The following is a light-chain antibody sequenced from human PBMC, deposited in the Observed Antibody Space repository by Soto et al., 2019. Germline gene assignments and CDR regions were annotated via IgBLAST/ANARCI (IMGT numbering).Light chain of an antibody. CDR1: QSLTSSL. Sequence: IVLTQSPGTLSLSPGERATLSCRASQSLTSSLLAWYQQKPGQAPRLLIYGASSRATDIPDRFSGSGSGTDFTLTISRLEPEDFAVYYCQQYESSPETFGQGSKVEIK. J-gene: IGKJ1*01. V-gene: IGKV3-20*01. CDR2: GAS. CDR3: QQYESSPET.